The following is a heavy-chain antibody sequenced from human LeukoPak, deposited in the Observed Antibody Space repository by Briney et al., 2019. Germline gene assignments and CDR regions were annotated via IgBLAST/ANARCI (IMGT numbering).Heavy chain of an antibody. CDR2: ITPTSTSI. V-gene: IGHV3-21*01. CDR1: GIAFRSFT. CDR3: ATVYYDSSAYGDLDS. D-gene: IGHD3-22*01. Sequence: PGGSLRLSCAASGIAFRSFTMNWVRQAPGKGLEWVSSITPTSTSIFYADSVKGRFTISRDNAKNSLYLQMNSLRAKDTAVYHCATVYYDSSAYGDLDSWGQGTLVTVSS. J-gene: IGHJ4*02.